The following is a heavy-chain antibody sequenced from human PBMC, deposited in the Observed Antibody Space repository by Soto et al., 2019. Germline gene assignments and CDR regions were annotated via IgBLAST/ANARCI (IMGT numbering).Heavy chain of an antibody. J-gene: IGHJ4*02. CDR1: GGSVSSGSYY. Sequence: WETLSLTCTVSGGSVSSGSYYWSWIRQPPGKGLEWIGYIYYSGSNNYNASLKIRVTISVDTSKNQFSLKLSSVNAADTAVYYCARKGIAAAGVDYWGQGTLVTVSS. V-gene: IGHV4-61*01. CDR3: ARKGIAAAGVDY. CDR2: IYYSGSN. D-gene: IGHD6-13*01.